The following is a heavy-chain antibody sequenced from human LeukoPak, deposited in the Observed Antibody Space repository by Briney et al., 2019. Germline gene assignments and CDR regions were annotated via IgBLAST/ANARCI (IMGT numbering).Heavy chain of an antibody. CDR1: GFTFSSYA. CDR3: TKDYYDSSGQGYYYGMDV. Sequence: GGSLRLSCAASGFTFSSYAMHCVRQAPGKGLEWVAVISYDGSNKYYADSVKGRFTISRDNSRNTLYLQMNSLRAEDTAVYYCTKDYYDSSGQGYYYGMDVWGQGTTVTVSS. V-gene: IGHV3-30*04. J-gene: IGHJ6*02. D-gene: IGHD3-22*01. CDR2: ISYDGSNK.